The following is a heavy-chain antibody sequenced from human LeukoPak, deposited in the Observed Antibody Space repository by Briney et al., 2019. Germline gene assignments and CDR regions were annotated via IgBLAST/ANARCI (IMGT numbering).Heavy chain of an antibody. V-gene: IGHV3-23*01. Sequence: GGYLRLSCSASGFTSSTYGMSWLRPAPGIGPKWVSGISGSGGNTYYADSVKGRFTISRDNSQNTLYLQMNTLRAEDTAVYYCAKVVSGYHFDYWGQGTLVTVSS. J-gene: IGHJ4*02. D-gene: IGHD5-12*01. CDR2: ISGSGGNT. CDR3: AKVVSGYHFDY. CDR1: GFTSSTYG.